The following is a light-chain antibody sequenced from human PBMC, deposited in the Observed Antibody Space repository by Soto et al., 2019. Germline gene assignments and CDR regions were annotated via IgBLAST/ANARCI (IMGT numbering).Light chain of an antibody. Sequence: DIQMTQSPSTLSASVGDRVTITCRASQSISSWLAWYQQKPGKAPKLLVYTASSLQSGVPSRFSGSGSGTEFTLTISSLQHDDFATYYCQRYNDYPLTFGGGTRVEIK. V-gene: IGKV1-5*03. CDR2: TAS. J-gene: IGKJ4*01. CDR3: QRYNDYPLT. CDR1: QSISSW.